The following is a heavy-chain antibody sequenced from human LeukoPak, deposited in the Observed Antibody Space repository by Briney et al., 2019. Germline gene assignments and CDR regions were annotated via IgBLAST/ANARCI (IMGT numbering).Heavy chain of an antibody. Sequence: SETLSLTCIVSGGSTDSYYWSWIRQPPGKGLEWIGYIYYRGNTNYNPSLKSRVTMAVDTSKNQFSLKVSSVTAADTAVYYCARAGNNWSFDYWGQGTQVTVSS. D-gene: IGHD1-1*01. J-gene: IGHJ4*02. V-gene: IGHV4-59*01. CDR1: GGSTDSYY. CDR3: ARAGNNWSFDY. CDR2: IYYRGNT.